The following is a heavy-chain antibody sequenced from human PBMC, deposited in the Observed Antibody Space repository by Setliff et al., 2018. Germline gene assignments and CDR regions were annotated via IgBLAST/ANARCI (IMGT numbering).Heavy chain of an antibody. J-gene: IGHJ3*02. V-gene: IGHV1-18*01. CDR1: GYIFSSYG. Sequence: AASVKVSCKASGYIFSSYGVSWVRQAPGQGLEWMGWISPYNDVTNYEQRFQGRVTLTTDTSTSAAYMELASLRSDDTAIYYCAISSLSICSGGTCPNVFDIWGQGTMVTVS. D-gene: IGHD2-15*01. CDR3: AISSLSICSGGTCPNVFDI. CDR2: ISPYNDVT.